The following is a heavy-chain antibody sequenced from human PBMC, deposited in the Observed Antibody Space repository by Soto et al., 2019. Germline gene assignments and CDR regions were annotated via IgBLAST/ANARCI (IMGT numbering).Heavy chain of an antibody. Sequence: SQTLSLTCAISGDSVSSNSAAWNWISQSPSRGLEWLGRTYYRSKWYNDYAVSVKSRITINPDTSKNQFSLQLNSVTPEDTAVYYCARVRSGWYDGYYGMDVWGQGTTVTDSS. CDR2: TYYRSKWYN. J-gene: IGHJ6*02. CDR3: ARVRSGWYDGYYGMDV. V-gene: IGHV6-1*01. CDR1: GDSVSSNSAA. D-gene: IGHD6-19*01.